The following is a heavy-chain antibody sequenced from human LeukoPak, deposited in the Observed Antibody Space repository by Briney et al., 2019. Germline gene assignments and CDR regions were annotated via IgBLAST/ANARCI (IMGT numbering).Heavy chain of an antibody. Sequence: GASVKVSCKAPGYTFTGYYMHWVRPAPGKGLEWMGWINPNSGGTNYAQKFQGRVTMTRDTSISTAYMELSRLRSDDTAVYYCARDAYYDFWSGDRDYYYMDVWGKGTTVTVSS. CDR1: GYTFTGYY. D-gene: IGHD3-3*01. CDR3: ARDAYYDFWSGDRDYYYMDV. J-gene: IGHJ6*03. V-gene: IGHV1-2*02. CDR2: INPNSGGT.